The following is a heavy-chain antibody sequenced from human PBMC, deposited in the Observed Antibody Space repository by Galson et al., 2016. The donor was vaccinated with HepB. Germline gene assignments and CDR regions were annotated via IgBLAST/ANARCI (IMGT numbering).Heavy chain of an antibody. Sequence: SVQVSCKASGYTFTTYHMHWVRQAPGQGLEWMGIIHPNGGSASYSPKYQGRVTLTRDTSTSTVYMELSSLKSDDTALYYCSTGGGYNWFDPWGQGTLVTVAS. V-gene: IGHV1-46*01. CDR3: STGGGYNWFDP. D-gene: IGHD6-25*01. J-gene: IGHJ5*02. CDR2: IHPNGGSA. CDR1: GYTFTTYH.